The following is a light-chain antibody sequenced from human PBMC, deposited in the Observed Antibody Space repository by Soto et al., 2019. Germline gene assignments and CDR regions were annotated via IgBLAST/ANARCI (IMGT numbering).Light chain of an antibody. V-gene: IGKV3-20*01. Sequence: EIVLTQSPGTLSLSPGERATLSCRASESVSDNYLAWYQQRSGQAPRLVIYGASSRASAVPDRFSGSGSGGDFTLTISRLEPEDFAVYYWQQYGSSPLTFGGGTKVEIK. CDR2: GAS. J-gene: IGKJ4*01. CDR1: ESVSDNY. CDR3: QQYGSSPLT.